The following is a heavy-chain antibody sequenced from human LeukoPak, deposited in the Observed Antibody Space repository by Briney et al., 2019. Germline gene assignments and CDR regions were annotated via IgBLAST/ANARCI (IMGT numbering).Heavy chain of an antibody. V-gene: IGHV4-61*01. CDR1: GGSVSSGSYY. CDR2: IYYSGST. Sequence: SETLSLTCTVSGGSVSSGSYYWSWIRQPPGKGLEWIGYIYYSGSTNYNPSLKSRFTISVDTSKNQFSLKLSSVTAADTAVYYCARSTWYTRYYDFWSGYYTLDYWGQGTLVTVSS. D-gene: IGHD3-3*01. J-gene: IGHJ4*02. CDR3: ARSTWYTRYYDFWSGYYTLDY.